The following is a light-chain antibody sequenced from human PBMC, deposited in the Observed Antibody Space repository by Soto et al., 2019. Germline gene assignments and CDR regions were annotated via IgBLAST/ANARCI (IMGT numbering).Light chain of an antibody. V-gene: IGKV4-1*01. CDR3: QQYYSTPPYT. Sequence: DIVMTQSPDSLAVSLGERATINCKSSQSVLYSSNNKNYLAWYQQKPGQSPNLLIYWASTRESGVPDRFSGSGSGTDFTLTISSLQAEDVAVYDCQQYYSTPPYTFGQGTKLEIK. CDR2: WAS. CDR1: QSVLYSSNNKNY. J-gene: IGKJ2*01.